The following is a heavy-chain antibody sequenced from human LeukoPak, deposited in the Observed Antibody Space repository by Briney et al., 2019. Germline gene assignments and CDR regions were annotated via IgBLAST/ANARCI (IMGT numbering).Heavy chain of an antibody. D-gene: IGHD3-22*01. CDR2: INTDGNIT. V-gene: IGHV3-74*01. CDR1: GFTFSSYA. J-gene: IGHJ4*02. Sequence: GGSLRLSCAASGFTFSSYAMSWVRQAPGKGLVWVSCINTDGNITSYADSVKGRFTISRDNAKNTLYLEMNSLRAEDTAVYYCVRDRSSGYYPYWGQGTLVTVSS. CDR3: VRDRSSGYYPY.